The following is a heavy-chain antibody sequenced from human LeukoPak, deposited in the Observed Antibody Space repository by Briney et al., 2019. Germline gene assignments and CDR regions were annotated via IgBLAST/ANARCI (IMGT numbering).Heavy chain of an antibody. D-gene: IGHD6-13*01. J-gene: IGHJ4*02. CDR2: ISYDGSNK. CDR1: GFTFSSYA. CDR3: ARDSGWDEPGIGSFDY. V-gene: IGHV3-30-3*01. Sequence: PGRSLRLSCAASGFTFSSYAMHWVRQAPGKGLEWVAVISYDGSNKYYADSVKGRFTISRDNSKNTLYLQMNSLRAEDTAVYYCARDSGWDEPGIGSFDYWGQGTLVTVSS.